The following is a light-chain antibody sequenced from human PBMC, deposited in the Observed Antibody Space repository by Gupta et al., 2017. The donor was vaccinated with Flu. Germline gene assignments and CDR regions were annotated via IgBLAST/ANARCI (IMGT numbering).Light chain of an antibody. CDR2: DTS. CDR1: QIVSTY. CDR3: QQRSNWPPIT. Sequence: IVLTQAPATLSLFPGERAPISCRASQIVSTYLAWYQHKPGQAPRLLIYDTSNRATGLPARFSGSGSGTDFTLTISSLGPEDFAVYYCQQRSNWPPITFGQGTRLEIK. V-gene: IGKV3-11*01. J-gene: IGKJ5*01.